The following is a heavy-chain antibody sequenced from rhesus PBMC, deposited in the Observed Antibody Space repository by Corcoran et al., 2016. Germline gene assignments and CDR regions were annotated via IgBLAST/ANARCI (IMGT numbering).Heavy chain of an antibody. D-gene: IGHD3-22*01. V-gene: IGHV4-127*01. CDR2: IGGSMGSP. CDR3: ASLELGDYYFDY. J-gene: IGHJ4*01. Sequence: QVQLQASGPGLVKPSETLPLTCAVSGHSISSGYGWSWIRQPPGKGLEWIGYIGGSMGSPNYNPSLNSRVTISKDTSKNQFALKLSSVTAADTAVYYCASLELGDYYFDYWGQGVLVTVSS. CDR1: GHSISSGYG.